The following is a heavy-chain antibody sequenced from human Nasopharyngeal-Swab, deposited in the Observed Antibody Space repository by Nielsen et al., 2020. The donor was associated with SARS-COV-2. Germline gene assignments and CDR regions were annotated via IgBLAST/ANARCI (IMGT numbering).Heavy chain of an antibody. Sequence: GSLRLSCAVYGGSFSGFYWTWIRQPPGKGLEWIDEIHHRGSTNYNPSPKSRVTISLDTSKNQFSLKLTSVTAADTAVYYCARGRLRRYYDYVWGSYRSAAFDIWGQGTMVTVSS. CDR2: IHHRGST. D-gene: IGHD3-16*02. V-gene: IGHV4-34*01. CDR1: GGSFSGFY. J-gene: IGHJ3*02. CDR3: ARGRLRRYYDYVWGSYRSAAFDI.